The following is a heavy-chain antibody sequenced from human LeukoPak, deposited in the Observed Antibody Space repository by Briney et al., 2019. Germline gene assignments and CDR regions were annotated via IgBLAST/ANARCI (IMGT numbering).Heavy chain of an antibody. CDR2: IYHSGNT. J-gene: IGHJ4*02. V-gene: IGHV4-31*03. CDR1: GGSISSSSYY. CDR3: ARDTRIEWLRFLDY. Sequence: SETLSLTCTVSGGSISSSSYYWGWIRQFPGKGLQWIGYIYHSGNTYYNPSLESRVTISVDTSENRFSLKLNSVTAADTAIYYCARDTRIEWLRFLDYWGQGILVTVSS. D-gene: IGHD5-12*01.